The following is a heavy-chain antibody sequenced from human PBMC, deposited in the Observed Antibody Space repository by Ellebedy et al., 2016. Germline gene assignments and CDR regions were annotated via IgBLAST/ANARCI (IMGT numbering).Heavy chain of an antibody. CDR2: IVFSGTAA. V-gene: IGHV3-21*01. J-gene: IGHJ5*02. Sequence: GESLKISXAASGFTFNIAGMTWVRQAPGKGLEWVGTIVFSGTAAYYSDSVKGRFIISRDNAKNSLFLQMNSLRVEDTAVYYCISGFIEGFDPWGQGTLVTVSS. CDR3: ISGFIEGFDP. CDR1: GFTFNIAG. D-gene: IGHD2-15*01.